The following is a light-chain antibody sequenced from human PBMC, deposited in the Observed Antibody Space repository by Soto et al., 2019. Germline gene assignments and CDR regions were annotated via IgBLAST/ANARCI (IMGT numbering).Light chain of an antibody. CDR2: EVS. CDR3: SSYTSSSTLV. V-gene: IGLV2-14*01. J-gene: IGLJ2*01. Sequence: QSALTQPASVSGSPGQSITISCTGTSGDVGGYNYVSWYQQHPGKAPKLMIYEVSNRPSGVSNRFSGSKSGNTAALTISGLQADDEDDYYCSSYTSSSTLVFGGGTKLTVL. CDR1: SGDVGGYNY.